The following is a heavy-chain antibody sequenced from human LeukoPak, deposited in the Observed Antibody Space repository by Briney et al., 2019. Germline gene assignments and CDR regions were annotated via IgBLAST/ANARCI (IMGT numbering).Heavy chain of an antibody. CDR2: IYYSGST. Sequence: ASETLSLTCTVSGGSISSGGYYWSWIRQPPGKGLEWIGYIYYSGSTNYNPSLKSRVTISVDTSKNQFSLKLSSVTAADTAVYYCARQWPSSGYYGGEYYFDYWGQGTLVTVSS. CDR1: GGSISSGGYY. J-gene: IGHJ4*02. D-gene: IGHD3-22*01. CDR3: ARQWPSSGYYGGEYYFDY. V-gene: IGHV4-61*08.